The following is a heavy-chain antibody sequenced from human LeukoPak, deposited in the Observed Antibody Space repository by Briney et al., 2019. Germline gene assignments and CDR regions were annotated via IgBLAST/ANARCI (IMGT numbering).Heavy chain of an antibody. V-gene: IGHV3-33*01. J-gene: IGHJ3*02. CDR3: XXXXXXFWSATXXXXXXX. CDR1: GFTFSSYG. Sequence: GGSLRLSCAASGFTFSSYGMHWVRQAPGKGLEWVAVIWYDGSNKYYADSVKGRFTIFRDNSKNTLYMHMNSLRAEDTAGYYCXXXXXXFWSATXXXXXXXWGQGTMVTVSS. CDR2: IWYDGSNK. D-gene: IGHD3-3*01.